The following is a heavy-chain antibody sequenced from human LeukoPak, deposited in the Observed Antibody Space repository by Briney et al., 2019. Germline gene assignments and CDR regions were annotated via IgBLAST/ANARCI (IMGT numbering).Heavy chain of an antibody. D-gene: IGHD5-12*01. CDR2: IKQDGSEK. CDR1: GFTFSRFW. V-gene: IGHV3-7*04. CDR3: ARDGTYTDYDPDFDI. Sequence: PGGSLRLSCAASGFTFSRFWMSWVRQAPGKGMEWVANIKQDGSEKYYEDSVKGRFTISRDNAKNSLYLQMNSLRAEDTAVFYCARDGTYTDYDPDFDIWGQGTLVTVSS. J-gene: IGHJ4*02.